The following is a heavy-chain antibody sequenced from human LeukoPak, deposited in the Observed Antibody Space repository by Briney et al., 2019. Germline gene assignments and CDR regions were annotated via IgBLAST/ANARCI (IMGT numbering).Heavy chain of an antibody. CDR3: AKDAPYYYDSSDYGGAFDI. V-gene: IGHV3-23*01. Sequence: GGSLRLSCAASRFAFSSYAMTWVRQAPGKGLEWVSTISGSSGNTYYADSVKGRFTISRDNSKNTLYLQINSLRAEDTAVYYCAKDAPYYYDSSDYGGAFDIWAKGQWSPSLQ. CDR1: RFAFSSYA. CDR2: ISGSSGNT. D-gene: IGHD3-22*01. J-gene: IGHJ3*02.